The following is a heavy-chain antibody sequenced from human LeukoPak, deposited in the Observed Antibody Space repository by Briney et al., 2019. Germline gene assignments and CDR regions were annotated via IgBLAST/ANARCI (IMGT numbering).Heavy chain of an antibody. Sequence: PGGSLRLSCAASGFTFSSYAMNWVRQAPGKGLEWVSSISGSGSSTYYADSVKGRFTISRDNAKNSLFLQMNSLRAEDTAVYYCARGRGAADFDYWGQGTLVTVSS. J-gene: IGHJ4*02. D-gene: IGHD2-15*01. CDR2: ISGSGSST. CDR1: GFTFSSYA. V-gene: IGHV3-23*01. CDR3: ARGRGAADFDY.